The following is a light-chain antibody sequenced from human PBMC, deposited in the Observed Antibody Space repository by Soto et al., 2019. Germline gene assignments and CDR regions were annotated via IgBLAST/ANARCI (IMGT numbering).Light chain of an antibody. CDR2: DAS. Sequence: THFACALGAAIWDVSTVTCRASQSISSWLAWYQQKPGKAPKLLIYDASSLESGVPSRFSGSGSATEFILTISTLPADHLNRSYYHQHNGRPRTFGQGTKVDIK. CDR3: HQHNGRPRT. V-gene: IGKV1-5*01. CDR1: QSISSW. J-gene: IGKJ1*01.